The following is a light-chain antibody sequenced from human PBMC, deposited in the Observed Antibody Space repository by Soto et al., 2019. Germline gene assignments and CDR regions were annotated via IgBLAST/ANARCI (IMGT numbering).Light chain of an antibody. V-gene: IGKV3-15*01. Sequence: EIVMTQSPATMSVSPWERATLSCRASQSVRSNLAWYQQKPGQAPRLLIYGASTRATGIPARFSGSGSGTEFTLTVSSLQPEDFATYYCLQDYNYPRTFGQGTKVDIK. CDR2: GAS. CDR1: QSVRSN. J-gene: IGKJ1*01. CDR3: LQDYNYPRT.